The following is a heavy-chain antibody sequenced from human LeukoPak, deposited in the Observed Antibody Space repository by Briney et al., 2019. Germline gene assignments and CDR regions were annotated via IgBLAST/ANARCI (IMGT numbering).Heavy chain of an antibody. Sequence: SETLSLTCTVSGVDIIRSNYYWAWIRQPPGKGLEWIASVYYSGSTYYNPSLKSRVTISVDTSKNQFSLKLSSVTAADTAVYYCARHRHIVATNDYWGQGTMVTVSS. D-gene: IGHD5-12*01. V-gene: IGHV4-39*01. CDR2: VYYSGST. J-gene: IGHJ4*02. CDR1: GVDIIRSNYY. CDR3: ARHRHIVATNDY.